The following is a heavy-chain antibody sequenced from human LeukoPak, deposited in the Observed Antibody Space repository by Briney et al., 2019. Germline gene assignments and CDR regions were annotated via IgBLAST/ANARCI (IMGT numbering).Heavy chain of an antibody. CDR3: AKTGDDYGDRDFDY. CDR1: GFTFSSYA. Sequence: SGGSLRLSCAASGFTFSSYAMSWVRQAPGKGLEWVSAISGSGGSTYYADSVKGRFTISRDNSKNTLYLQMNSLRAEDTAVYYCAKTGDDYGDRDFDYWGQGTLVTVSS. J-gene: IGHJ4*02. V-gene: IGHV3-23*01. CDR2: ISGSGGST. D-gene: IGHD4-17*01.